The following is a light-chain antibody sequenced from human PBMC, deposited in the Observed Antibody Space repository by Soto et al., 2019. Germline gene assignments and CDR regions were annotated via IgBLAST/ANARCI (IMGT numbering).Light chain of an antibody. Sequence: SALTQPPSASGSPGQSVTISCTGTSSDVGAYNYVSWYQQHPGKAPKLMIYEVNKRPSGVPDRFSGSKSGNTASLTVSGLQAEDEADYYCSSYASSNNFVFGGGTKLTVL. CDR3: SSYASSNNFV. J-gene: IGLJ2*01. CDR2: EVN. V-gene: IGLV2-8*01. CDR1: SSDVGAYNY.